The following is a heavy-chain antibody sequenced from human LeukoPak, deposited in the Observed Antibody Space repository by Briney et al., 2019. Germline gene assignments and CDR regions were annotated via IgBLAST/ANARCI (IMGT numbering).Heavy chain of an antibody. D-gene: IGHD3-22*01. J-gene: IGHJ4*02. CDR2: IYYSGST. Sequence: PSETLSLTCAVYGGSFSGYYWSWIRQPPGKGLEWIGYIYYSGSTNYNPSLKSRVTISVDTSKNQFSLKLSSVTAADTAVYYCARVWYDSSGYYHPFDYWGQGTLVTVSS. V-gene: IGHV4-59*01. CDR1: GGSFSGYY. CDR3: ARVWYDSSGYYHPFDY.